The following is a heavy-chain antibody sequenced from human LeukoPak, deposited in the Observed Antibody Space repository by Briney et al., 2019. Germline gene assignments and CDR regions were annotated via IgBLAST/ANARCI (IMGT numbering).Heavy chain of an antibody. Sequence: PGRSLRLSCAASGFTFSSYAMHWVRQAPGKGLEWVAVISYDGSNKYYADSVKGRFTISRDNSKNTLYLQMNSLRAEDTAVYYCARDRGGSSGWSNYYFDYWGQGTLVTVSA. CDR3: ARDRGGSSGWSNYYFDY. V-gene: IGHV3-30-3*01. CDR2: ISYDGSNK. J-gene: IGHJ4*02. CDR1: GFTFSSYA. D-gene: IGHD6-19*01.